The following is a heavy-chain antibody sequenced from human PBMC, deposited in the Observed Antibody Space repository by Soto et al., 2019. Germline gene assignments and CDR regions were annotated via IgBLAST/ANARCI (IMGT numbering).Heavy chain of an antibody. J-gene: IGHJ3*02. D-gene: IGHD5-18*01. V-gene: IGHV4-34*01. CDR1: GGPFSGSY. CDR3: ARDYRGYTTGYAFDI. CDR2: INHSGST. Sequence: SVPLSLTFGVCGGPFSGSYWTCSPQPPGTGLEWIGEINHSGSTNYNPSLKSRVTISVDTSKNQFSLKLTSVTAADTAVYYCARDYRGYTTGYAFDIWGQGTMVT.